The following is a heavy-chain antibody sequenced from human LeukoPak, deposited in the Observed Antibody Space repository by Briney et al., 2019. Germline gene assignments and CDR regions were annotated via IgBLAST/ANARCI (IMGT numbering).Heavy chain of an antibody. CDR2: INPNSGGT. CDR1: GYTCTGYY. V-gene: IGHV1-2*02. J-gene: IGHJ6*02. Sequence: ASVKVSCKASGYTCTGYYMHWVRHAPGQGLEWMGWINPNSGGTNYAQKFQGRVTMTRDTSISTAYMELSRLRSDDTAVYYCARDGFPPPRIAVADYYYGMDVWGQGTTVTVSS. CDR3: ARDGFPPPRIAVADYYYGMDV. D-gene: IGHD6-19*01.